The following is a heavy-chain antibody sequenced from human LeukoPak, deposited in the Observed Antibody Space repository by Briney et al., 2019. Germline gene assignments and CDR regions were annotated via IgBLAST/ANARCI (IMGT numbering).Heavy chain of an antibody. CDR3: AREEKDAFDI. CDR2: ISAYNGNK. V-gene: IGHV1-18*01. Sequence: ASVKVSCKASGYTFTSYGISSVRQAPGQGLEWMGWISAYNGNKNYAQKLQGRVTMTTATSTSTAYMVLRGLRTDDTAVYYCAREEKDAFDIWGQGTMVTVSS. J-gene: IGHJ3*02. CDR1: GYTFTSYG.